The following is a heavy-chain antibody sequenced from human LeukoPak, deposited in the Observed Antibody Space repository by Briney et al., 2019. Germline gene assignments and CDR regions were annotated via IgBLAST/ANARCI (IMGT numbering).Heavy chain of an antibody. CDR1: GGTFSSYA. D-gene: IGHD3-10*01. CDR2: IIPIFGTA. Sequence: SVKVSCKASGGTFSSYAISWVRQAPGQGLEWMGGIIPIFGTANYAQKFQGRVTITTDESTSTAYMELSSLRSEDTAVYYCAAGKLLWFGELLSGTSDYWGQGTLVTVSS. V-gene: IGHV1-69*05. CDR3: AAGKLLWFGELLSGTSDY. J-gene: IGHJ4*02.